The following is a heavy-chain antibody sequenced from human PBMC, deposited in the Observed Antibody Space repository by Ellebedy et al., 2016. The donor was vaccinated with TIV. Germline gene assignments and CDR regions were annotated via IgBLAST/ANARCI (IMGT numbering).Heavy chain of an antibody. Sequence: GESLKISCAASGFTFSSYGMHWVRQAPGKGLEWVAVIWYDGSNKYYADSVKGRFTISRDNSKNTLYLQMNSLRVEDTAVYYCARDPTARSTVTGLGDYWGQGTLVTVSS. D-gene: IGHD4-17*01. CDR2: IWYDGSNK. CDR3: ARDPTARSTVTGLGDY. J-gene: IGHJ4*02. V-gene: IGHV3-33*01. CDR1: GFTFSSYG.